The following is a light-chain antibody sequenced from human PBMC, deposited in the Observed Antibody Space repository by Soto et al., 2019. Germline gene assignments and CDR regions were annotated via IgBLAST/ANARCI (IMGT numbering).Light chain of an antibody. J-gene: IGKJ5*01. CDR2: GTS. Sequence: MMMTQSPATFSVSPGERVTLSCRTSHSVNSHVAWYQQKPGQAPRLLLYGTSTRATGIPARFSGSGSGTEFTLTISSLQSEDFAVYYRQQYSNWPPITFGQGTRLEIK. V-gene: IGKV3-15*01. CDR1: HSVNSH. CDR3: QQYSNWPPIT.